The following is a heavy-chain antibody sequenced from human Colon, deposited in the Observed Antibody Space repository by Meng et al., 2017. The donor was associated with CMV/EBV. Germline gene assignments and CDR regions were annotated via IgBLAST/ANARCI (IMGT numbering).Heavy chain of an antibody. D-gene: IGHD3-22*01. J-gene: IGHJ4*02. CDR2: IFYTGNT. Sequence: QLQLQESGPGLVKPSDTLSLTCPVSGDSLNNGAFYWGWIRQFPGKGLEWIGNIFYTGNTYYNPSLQSRLTLSIDTSKNQFSLKLTSLTAADTAVYFCARSYYDTVGYYFAHWGQGTLVTVSS. CDR1: GDSLNNGAFY. CDR3: ARSYYDTVGYYFAH. V-gene: IGHV4-39*01.